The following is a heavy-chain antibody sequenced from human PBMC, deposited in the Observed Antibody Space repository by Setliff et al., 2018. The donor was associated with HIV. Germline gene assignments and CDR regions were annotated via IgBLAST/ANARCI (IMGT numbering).Heavy chain of an antibody. J-gene: IGHJ3*01. Sequence: GASVKVSCKASGYTFTSYGISWVRQAPGQGLEWMGWLSDYNGNTNYAQNFQGRVTVTIDTSTSTVYMDLRSLTSDDTAVYYCGRVPYKSAWFSGGHNPFDVWGQGTMVTVSS. CDR1: GYTFTSYG. V-gene: IGHV1-18*01. CDR3: GRVPYKSAWFSGGHNPFDV. CDR2: LSDYNGNT. D-gene: IGHD6-19*01.